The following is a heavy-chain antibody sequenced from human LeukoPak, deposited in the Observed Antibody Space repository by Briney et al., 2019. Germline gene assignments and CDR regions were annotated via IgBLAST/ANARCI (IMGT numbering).Heavy chain of an antibody. V-gene: IGHV4-61*02. CDR1: GGSISSGSYY. J-gene: IGHJ6*02. D-gene: IGHD6-13*01. CDR3: AREYIAAAGTGEYYYYGMDV. Sequence: SETLSLTCTVSGGSISSGSYYWGWIRQPAGKGLEWIGRIYTSGSTYYNPSLKSRVTISVDTSKNQFSLKLSSVTAADTAVYYCAREYIAAAGTGEYYYYGMDVWGQGTTVTVSS. CDR2: IYTSGST.